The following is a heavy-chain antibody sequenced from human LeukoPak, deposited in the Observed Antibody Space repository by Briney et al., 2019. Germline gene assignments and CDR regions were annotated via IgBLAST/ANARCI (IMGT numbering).Heavy chain of an antibody. J-gene: IGHJ3*02. V-gene: IGHV1-69*06. CDR1: GGTFSSYA. Sequence: AASVKVSCKASGGTFSSYAISWVRQAPGQGLEWMGGIIPIFGTANYAQKFQGRVTITADKSTSTAYMELSSLRSEDTAVYYCASWPIKYGRAFDIWGQGTMVTVSS. D-gene: IGHD3-10*01. CDR3: ASWPIKYGRAFDI. CDR2: IIPIFGTA.